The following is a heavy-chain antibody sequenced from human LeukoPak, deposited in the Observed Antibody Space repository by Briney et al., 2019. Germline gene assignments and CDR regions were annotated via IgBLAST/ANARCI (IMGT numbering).Heavy chain of an antibody. CDR3: ARDSSGWYRGYFDY. CDR2: IIPIFGTA. J-gene: IGHJ4*02. V-gene: IGHV1-69*13. CDR1: GGTFSSYA. D-gene: IGHD6-19*01. Sequence: ASVKVSCKASGGTFSSYAISWVRQAPGQGLEWMGGIIPIFGTANYAQKFQGRVTITADESTSTAYMELSSLRSEDTAVYYCARDSSGWYRGYFDYWGQGTLVTVSS.